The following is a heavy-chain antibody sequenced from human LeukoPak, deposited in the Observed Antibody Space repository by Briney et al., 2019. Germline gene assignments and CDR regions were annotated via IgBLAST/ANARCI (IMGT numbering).Heavy chain of an antibody. V-gene: IGHV1-2*02. J-gene: IGHJ4*02. CDR3: AREDIVVVVAATISYFDY. D-gene: IGHD2-15*01. CDR2: INPNSGGT. Sequence: ASVKVSCKASGYTFTSYYMHWVRQAPGQGLEWMGWINPNSGGTNYAQKFQGRVTMTRDTSISTAYMELSRLRSDDTAVYYCAREDIVVVVAATISYFDYWGQGTLVTVSS. CDR1: GYTFTSYY.